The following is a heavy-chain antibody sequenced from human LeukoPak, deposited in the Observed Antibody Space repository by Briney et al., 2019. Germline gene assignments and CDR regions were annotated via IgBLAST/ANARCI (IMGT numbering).Heavy chain of an antibody. V-gene: IGHV4-34*01. D-gene: IGHD4-23*01. CDR2: INHSGST. CDR1: GGSFSGYY. Sequence: SETRSLTCAVYGGSFSGYYWSWIRQPPGKGLEWIGEINHSGSTNYNPSLKSRVTISVDTPKNQFSLKLSSVTAADTAVYYCARVIRQSPYYGGKIHNWFDPWGQGTLVTVSS. J-gene: IGHJ5*02. CDR3: ARVIRQSPYYGGKIHNWFDP.